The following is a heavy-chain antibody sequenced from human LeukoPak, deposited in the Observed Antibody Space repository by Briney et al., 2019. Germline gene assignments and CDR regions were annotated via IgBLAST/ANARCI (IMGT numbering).Heavy chain of an antibody. CDR3: AKHSQSTMEADYYYGMDV. D-gene: IGHD2-15*01. Sequence: GGSLRLSCAASGFTFSSYAMSWVREAPGKGLEWVSAISGSGGSTYYADSVKGRFTISRDNSKNTLYLQMNSLRAEDTAVYYCAKHSQSTMEADYYYGMDVWGQGTTVTVSS. J-gene: IGHJ6*02. CDR2: ISGSGGST. CDR1: GFTFSSYA. V-gene: IGHV3-23*01.